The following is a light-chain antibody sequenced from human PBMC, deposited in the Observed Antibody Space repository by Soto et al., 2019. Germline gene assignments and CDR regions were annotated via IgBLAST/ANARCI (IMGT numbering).Light chain of an antibody. J-gene: IGLJ1*01. CDR3: SSYTDTNTLEYV. V-gene: IGLV2-14*01. Sequence: QSALTQPASVSGSPGQSITISCTGSSSDVGGYHYVSWYQQHPGKAPKLMMYEVYNRPSGVSNRFSGSKSGNTASLTISGLQAEDEADYYCSSYTDTNTLEYVFGTGTKLTVL. CDR1: SSDVGGYHY. CDR2: EVY.